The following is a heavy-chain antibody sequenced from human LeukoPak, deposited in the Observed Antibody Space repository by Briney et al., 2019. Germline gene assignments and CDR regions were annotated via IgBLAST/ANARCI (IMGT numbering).Heavy chain of an antibody. Sequence: ASVKVSCKASGYTFSGYGISWVRQAPGQGLEWMGWISAYNGNTNYAQKLQGRVTMTTDTSTSTAYMELRSLRSDDTAVYYCARQLVMDYYYGMDVWGQGTTVTVSS. CDR1: GYTFSGYG. V-gene: IGHV1-18*01. CDR2: ISAYNGNT. D-gene: IGHD6-13*01. CDR3: ARQLVMDYYYGMDV. J-gene: IGHJ6*02.